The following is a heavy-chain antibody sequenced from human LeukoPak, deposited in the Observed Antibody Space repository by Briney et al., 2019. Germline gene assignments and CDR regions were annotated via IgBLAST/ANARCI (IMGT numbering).Heavy chain of an antibody. CDR3: ARELGLRQLGWELLGFDY. Sequence: ASVKVSCKASGYTFTSYYMHWVRQAPGQGLEWMGIINPSGGSTSYAQKFQGRVTMTRDTSTSTVYMELSSLRSEDTAVYYCARELGLRQLGWELLGFDYWGQGTLVTVSS. CDR2: INPSGGST. J-gene: IGHJ4*02. D-gene: IGHD1-26*01. CDR1: GYTFTSYY. V-gene: IGHV1-46*01.